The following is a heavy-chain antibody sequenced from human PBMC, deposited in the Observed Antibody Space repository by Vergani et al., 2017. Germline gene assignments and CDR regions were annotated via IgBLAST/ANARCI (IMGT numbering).Heavy chain of an antibody. CDR1: GFRFSSYG. CDR3: TRGWYYDSIAYWAY. J-gene: IGHJ4*02. V-gene: IGHV1-46*03. Sequence: QVQLVESGGGVVQPGRSLRLSCAASGFRFSSYGMHWVRQAPGQGLEWMGIINPSGGSTSYAQKFQGRVTMTRDTSTSTVYMELSSLRSEDTAVYYCTRGWYYDSIAYWAYWGQGTLVTVSS. D-gene: IGHD3-22*01. CDR2: INPSGGST.